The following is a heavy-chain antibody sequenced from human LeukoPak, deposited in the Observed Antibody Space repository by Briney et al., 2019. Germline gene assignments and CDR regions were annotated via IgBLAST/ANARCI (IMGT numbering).Heavy chain of an antibody. D-gene: IGHD4-11*01. Sequence: ASVKVSCKASGYTFTSYGIIWVRQAPGQGLEWMGWISAYNGNTNYAQKLQGRVTMTTDTSTSTAYMELRSLRSDDTAVYYCARDDYSNYHYYGMDVWGQGTTVTVSS. CDR1: GYTFTSYG. CDR3: ARDDYSNYHYYGMDV. J-gene: IGHJ6*02. V-gene: IGHV1-18*01. CDR2: ISAYNGNT.